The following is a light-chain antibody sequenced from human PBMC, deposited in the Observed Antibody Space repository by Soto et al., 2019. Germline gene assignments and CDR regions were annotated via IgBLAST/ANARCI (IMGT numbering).Light chain of an antibody. CDR1: RTVDGNY. J-gene: IGKJ1*01. Sequence: EVVLTQSPGTLSLSPGERATLSCRASRTVDGNYLAWYHQKPGQAPRLLIHSASTRAPGIPARFSGSGSGTEFTLTISSLQSEDFAVYYCQQYNNWLAWTFGQGTKVDIK. CDR3: QQYNNWLAWT. CDR2: SAS. V-gene: IGKV3D-15*01.